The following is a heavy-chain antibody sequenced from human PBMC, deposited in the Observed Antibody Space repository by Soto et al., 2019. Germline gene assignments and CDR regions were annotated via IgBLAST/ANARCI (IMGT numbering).Heavy chain of an antibody. Sequence: EVQLVESGGGLTQPGGSLRPSCAASGFTVSSNYMSWVRQSPGKGLEWISVIYSGDSTYYADSVRGRFTISRDNSKNTVYLQMNSLRAEDTAVYYCARDRAAAETTFFDHWGQGTLVTVSS. CDR1: GFTVSSNY. CDR2: IYSGDST. J-gene: IGHJ4*02. CDR3: ARDRAAAETTFFDH. D-gene: IGHD6-25*01. V-gene: IGHV3-53*01.